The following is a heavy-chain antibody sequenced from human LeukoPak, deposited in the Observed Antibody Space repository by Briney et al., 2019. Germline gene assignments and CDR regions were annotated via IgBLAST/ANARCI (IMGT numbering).Heavy chain of an antibody. CDR1: GYTFTSYG. D-gene: IGHD4-11*01. CDR2: ISAYNGNT. CDR3: ARERGRYSNYYYGMDV. J-gene: IGHJ6*02. V-gene: IGHV1-18*01. Sequence: ASVKVSCKASGYTFTSYGISWVRQAPGQGLEWMGWISAYNGNTNYAQKLQGRVTMTTDTSTSTAYMELRSLRSDDTAVYYCARERGRYSNYYYGMDVWGQRTTVTVSS.